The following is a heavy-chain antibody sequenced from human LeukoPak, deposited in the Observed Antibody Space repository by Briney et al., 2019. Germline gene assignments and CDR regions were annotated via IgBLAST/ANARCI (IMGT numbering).Heavy chain of an antibody. CDR3: ARGGYYYDSSGYYCFDY. Sequence: SETLSLTCTVSGGSISSYYWSWIRQPPGKGLEWIAYIYYSGSTNYNPSLKSRVTISVDTSKNQFSLKLSSVTAADTAVYYCARGGYYYDSSGYYCFDYWGQGTLVTVSS. J-gene: IGHJ4*02. CDR2: IYYSGST. CDR1: GGSISSYY. V-gene: IGHV4-59*01. D-gene: IGHD3-22*01.